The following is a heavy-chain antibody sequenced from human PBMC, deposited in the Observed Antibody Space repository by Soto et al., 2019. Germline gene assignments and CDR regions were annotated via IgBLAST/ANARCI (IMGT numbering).Heavy chain of an antibody. CDR3: AKGDYCSTTSCYGGAFDI. Sequence: GGSLRLSCAASGFTFSNAWISWVRQAPGKGLEWVSAISGSGGSTYYADSVKGRFSISRDNSKNTLYLQMNSLRAEDTALYYCAKGDYCSTTSCYGGAFDIWGQGTMVTVSS. D-gene: IGHD2-2*01. V-gene: IGHV3-23*01. CDR1: GFTFSNAW. CDR2: ISGSGGST. J-gene: IGHJ3*02.